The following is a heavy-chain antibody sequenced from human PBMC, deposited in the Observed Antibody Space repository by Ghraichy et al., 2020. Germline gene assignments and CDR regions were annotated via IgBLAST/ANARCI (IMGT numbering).Heavy chain of an antibody. D-gene: IGHD3-10*01. Sequence: SETLSLTCTVSGGSVSSGSYYWSWIRQPPGKGLEWIGYIYYSGSTNYNPSLKSRVTISVDTSKNQFSLKLSSVTAADTAVYYCARGLDSGSYFVGYWGQGTLVTVSS. V-gene: IGHV4-61*01. CDR2: IYYSGST. J-gene: IGHJ4*02. CDR3: ARGLDSGSYFVGY. CDR1: GGSVSSGSYY.